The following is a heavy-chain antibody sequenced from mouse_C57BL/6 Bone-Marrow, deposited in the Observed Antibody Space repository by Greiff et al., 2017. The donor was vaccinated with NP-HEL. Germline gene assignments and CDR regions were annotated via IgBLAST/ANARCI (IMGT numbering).Heavy chain of an antibody. V-gene: IGHV5-16*01. CDR2: INYDGSST. D-gene: IGHD1-1*01. Sequence: EVHLVESEGGLVQPGSSMKLSCTASGFTFSDYYMAWVRQVPEKGLEWVANINYDGSSTYYLDSLKSRFIISRDNAKNILYLQMSSLKSEDTATYYWARGGYYGSSGGYWYFDVWGTGTTVTVSS. CDR1: GFTFSDYY. J-gene: IGHJ1*03. CDR3: ARGGYYGSSGGYWYFDV.